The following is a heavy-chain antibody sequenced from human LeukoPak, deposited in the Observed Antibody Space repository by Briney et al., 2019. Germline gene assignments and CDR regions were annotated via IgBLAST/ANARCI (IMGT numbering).Heavy chain of an antibody. D-gene: IGHD3-16*01. CDR2: IKQDGSEK. CDR3: ARDHWPGGFYYFDC. V-gene: IGHV3-7*01. J-gene: IGHJ4*02. Sequence: GGSLRLSCVASGFTFSSYWMSWVRQAPGKGLECVADIKQDGSEKYYVDSVKGRFTISRDNAKNSLYLQMNSLRAEDTAVYYCARDHWPGGFYYFDCWGQGTLVTVSS. CDR1: GFTFSSYW.